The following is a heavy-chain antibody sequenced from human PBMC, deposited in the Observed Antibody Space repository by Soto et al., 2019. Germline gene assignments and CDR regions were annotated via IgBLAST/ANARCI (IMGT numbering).Heavy chain of an antibody. Sequence: SETLSLSCVVYGGSFSGYYWSWIRQTPGKGLEWIGEINHSGSTKYNPSLKSRVTISVDTSKNQFSLKLSSLTAADTAMFYCARSGQLWTPFDYWGQGTLVTVSS. J-gene: IGHJ4*02. D-gene: IGHD5-18*01. V-gene: IGHV4-34*01. CDR1: GGSFSGYY. CDR3: ARSGQLWTPFDY. CDR2: INHSGST.